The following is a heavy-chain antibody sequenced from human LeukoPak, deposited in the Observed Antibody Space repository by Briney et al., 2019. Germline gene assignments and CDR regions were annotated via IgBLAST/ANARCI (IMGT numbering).Heavy chain of an antibody. J-gene: IGHJ4*02. CDR3: TRGFRPIDY. Sequence: GGSLRLSCAASGFTVSSNYMSWVRQAPGKGLEWVSVIYSGGSTYYADSVKGRFTISRDNSMSTVYLQMNSLRAEDTAVYYCTRGFRPIDYWGQGTLVTVSS. CDR1: GFTVSSNY. V-gene: IGHV3-53*01. CDR2: IYSGGST.